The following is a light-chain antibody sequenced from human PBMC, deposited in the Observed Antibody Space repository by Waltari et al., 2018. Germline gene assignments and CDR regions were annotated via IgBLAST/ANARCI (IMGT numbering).Light chain of an antibody. CDR3: QSYDSSLSVYV. V-gene: IGLV1-40*01. CDR1: SSNIGAGYD. J-gene: IGLJ1*01. Sequence: QSVLTQPPSVSGAPGQRVTISCTGSSSNIGAGYDVHWYQQLPGTAPKLLIYGNSNRPQGVPDRLFGSKSGTSASLAITWLQAEDESDYYCQSYDSSLSVYVFGTGTKVTVL. CDR2: GNS.